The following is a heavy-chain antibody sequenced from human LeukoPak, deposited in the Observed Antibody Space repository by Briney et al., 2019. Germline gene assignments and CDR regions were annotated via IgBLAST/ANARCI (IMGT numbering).Heavy chain of an antibody. CDR2: IYHTGST. D-gene: IGHD1-26*01. CDR1: GDSISSGDW. V-gene: IGHV4-4*02. Sequence: SGTLSLTCAVSGDSISSGDWWSWVRQPPGKGLEWIGEIYHTGSTNYNPSLKSRVTISVDTSKNQFSLKLSSVTAADTAVYYCARTYSGRSYYFDCWGQGTLVTVSS. J-gene: IGHJ4*02. CDR3: ARTYSGRSYYFDC.